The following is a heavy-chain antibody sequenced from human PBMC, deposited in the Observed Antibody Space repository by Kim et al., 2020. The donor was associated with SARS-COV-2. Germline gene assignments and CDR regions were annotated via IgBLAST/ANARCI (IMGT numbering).Heavy chain of an antibody. J-gene: IGHJ4*02. CDR3: ARAGRSVPPNY. D-gene: IGHD3-10*01. V-gene: IGHV3-7*01. Sequence: KYYVDSVKGRFTISRDNARNSLYLQMNSLGAEDTAVYYCARAGRSVPPNYWGQGTLVTVSS. CDR2: K.